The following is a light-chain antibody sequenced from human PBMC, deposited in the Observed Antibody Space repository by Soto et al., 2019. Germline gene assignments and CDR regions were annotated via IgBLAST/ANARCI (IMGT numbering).Light chain of an antibody. Sequence: DIQMTQSPSSLSASVGDRVTITWRASQSISSYLSWYQQKPGKAPKLLIYDASTLESGVPSRFSGSGSGTEFTLTISSLQPDDFATYYCQQYASYSPTFGQGTKVDIK. J-gene: IGKJ1*01. V-gene: IGKV1-5*01. CDR2: DAS. CDR1: QSISSY. CDR3: QQYASYSPT.